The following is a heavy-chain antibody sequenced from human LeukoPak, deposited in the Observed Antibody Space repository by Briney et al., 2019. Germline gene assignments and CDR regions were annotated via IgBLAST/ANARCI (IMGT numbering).Heavy chain of an antibody. Sequence: GGSLRLSCAASGFTFSNAWVSWVRQAPGKGLEWVGRIKSKTDGGTTDYAAPVKGRFTISRDDSKNTLYLQMNSLKTEDTAVYYCTTVYRYCSSTSCGPDYWGQGTLVTVSS. CDR1: GFTFSNAW. CDR3: TTVYRYCSSTSCGPDY. V-gene: IGHV3-15*01. J-gene: IGHJ4*02. D-gene: IGHD2-2*01. CDR2: IKSKTDGGTT.